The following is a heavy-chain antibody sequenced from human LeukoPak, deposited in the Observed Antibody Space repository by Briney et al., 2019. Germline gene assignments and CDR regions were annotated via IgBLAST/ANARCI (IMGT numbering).Heavy chain of an antibody. D-gene: IGHD3-10*01. V-gene: IGHV5-51*01. CDR1: GYSLTNYW. J-gene: IGHJ4*02. Sequence: GESLKIYRKGSGYSLTNYWIGWVRQMPGKGLEWMGVVYPGDSDSDTKYSPSFQGQVTISADKSISTAYLQWSSLKASDTAIYYCARRDYYGSGSYWGAFDYWGQGTLVTVSS. CDR2: VYPGDSDSDT. CDR3: ARRDYYGSGSYWGAFDY.